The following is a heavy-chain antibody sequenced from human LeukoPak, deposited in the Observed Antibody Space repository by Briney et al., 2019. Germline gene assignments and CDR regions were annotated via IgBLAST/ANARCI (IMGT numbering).Heavy chain of an antibody. V-gene: IGHV1-69*13. CDR2: IIPIFGTA. CDR3: ARDQTDPRSAFDI. J-gene: IGHJ3*02. Sequence: GASVKVSCKASGGTFSSYAISWVRQAPGQGLEWMGGIIPIFGTANYAQKFQGRVTITADESTSTAYMKLSSLRSEDTAVYYCARDQTDPRSAFDIWGQGTMVTVSS. CDR1: GGTFSSYA.